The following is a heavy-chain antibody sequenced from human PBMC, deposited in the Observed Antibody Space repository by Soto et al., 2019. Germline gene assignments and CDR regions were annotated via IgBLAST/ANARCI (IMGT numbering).Heavy chain of an antibody. V-gene: IGHV4-59*01. Sequence: SETLSLTCTVCGGSISRYYWSWIRQPPGKGLEWIGYLYNAGSTIYNPSLKSRVTISVDMSQNQFSLNLNYVTAADTAVYYYARDLWGYCGTDCYPLDVWGQGTTVTVSS. CDR1: GGSISRYY. CDR2: LYNAGST. J-gene: IGHJ6*02. CDR3: ARDLWGYCGTDCYPLDV. D-gene: IGHD2-21*02.